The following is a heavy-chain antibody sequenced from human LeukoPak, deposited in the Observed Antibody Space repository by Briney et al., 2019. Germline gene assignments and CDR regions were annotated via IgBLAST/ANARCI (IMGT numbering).Heavy chain of an antibody. J-gene: IGHJ4*02. CDR2: ISYDGRNK. CDR1: GFIFSNFY. Sequence: GGSLRLSCAASGFIFSNFYMSWIRQAPGKGLEWVAVISYDGRNKYYSDSVKGRFTISRDNSKNTLFLQMNSLRAEDTAVYYCAKDLDDHGSGTCFDYWGQGTLVTVSS. CDR3: AKDLDDHGSGTCFDY. V-gene: IGHV3-30*18. D-gene: IGHD3-10*01.